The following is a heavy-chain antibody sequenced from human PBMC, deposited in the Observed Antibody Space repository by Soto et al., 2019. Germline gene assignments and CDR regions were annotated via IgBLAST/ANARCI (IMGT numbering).Heavy chain of an antibody. CDR1: GGTFSSYT. CDR2: IIPIHGIA. J-gene: IGHJ4*02. V-gene: IGHV1-69*02. Sequence: SVKVSCKASGGTFSSYTISWVRQAPGQGLEWMGRIIPIHGIANYAQKLQGRVTITADKSTSTAYMELSSLRSEDTAVYYCAMHTAMAGYFDYWGQGTLVTVSS. CDR3: AMHTAMAGYFDY. D-gene: IGHD5-18*01.